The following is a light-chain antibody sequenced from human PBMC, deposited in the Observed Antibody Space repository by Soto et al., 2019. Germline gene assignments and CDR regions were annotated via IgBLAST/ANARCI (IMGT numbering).Light chain of an antibody. CDR1: QSVGTS. J-gene: IGKJ5*01. CDR2: DAS. Sequence: EILLTQSPATLSWSPGERATFSCKASQSVGTSLAWFQQKPGQAPRLLIYDASVRATGIPARLSGRGSGTDFTLTISSIEPEDFAVYYCQQRSSAITFGQGTRLEIK. CDR3: QQRSSAIT. V-gene: IGKV3-11*01.